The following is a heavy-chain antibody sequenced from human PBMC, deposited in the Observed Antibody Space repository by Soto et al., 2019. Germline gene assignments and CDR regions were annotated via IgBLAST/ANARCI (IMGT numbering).Heavy chain of an antibody. CDR2: IYNSGST. CDR1: GGSISSHY. V-gene: IGHV4-59*11. J-gene: IGHJ4*02. CDR3: ARVPDY. Sequence: SETLSLTCTVSGGSISSHYWMWMRQPPGKGLEWIGYIYNSGSTNYNPSLKSRVTISVDRSKNQFSLKLSSVTAADTAVYYCARVPDYWGQGTLVTVSS.